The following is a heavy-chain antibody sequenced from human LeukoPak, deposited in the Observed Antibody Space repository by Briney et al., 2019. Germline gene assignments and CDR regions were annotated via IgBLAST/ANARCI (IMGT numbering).Heavy chain of an antibody. CDR1: GFSFSSYS. Sequence: GGSLRLSCAASGFSFSSYSMSWVRQAPGKGLEWVSCISSSSSYIYYADSVKGRFTISRDNAKNSLYLQMNSLRAEDTAVYYCAGGPELQLWLYDYWGQGTLVTVSS. D-gene: IGHD5-18*01. J-gene: IGHJ4*02. CDR2: ISSSSSYI. V-gene: IGHV3-21*01. CDR3: AGGPELQLWLYDY.